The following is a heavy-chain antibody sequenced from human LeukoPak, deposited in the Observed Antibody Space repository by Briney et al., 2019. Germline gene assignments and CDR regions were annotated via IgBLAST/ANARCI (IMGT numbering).Heavy chain of an antibody. J-gene: IGHJ6*02. V-gene: IGHV3-21*01. Sequence: GGSLRLSCAASGFTFSSYSMNWVRQAPGKGLEWVSSISSSGSYMYYADSVKGRFTISRDNAKNSLYLQMNSLRAEDTAVYYCARAGYCSGGSCYSEGSYYYYYYGMDVWGQGTTVTVSS. CDR3: ARAGYCSGGSCYSEGSYYYYYYGMDV. CDR2: ISSSGSYM. CDR1: GFTFSSYS. D-gene: IGHD2-15*01.